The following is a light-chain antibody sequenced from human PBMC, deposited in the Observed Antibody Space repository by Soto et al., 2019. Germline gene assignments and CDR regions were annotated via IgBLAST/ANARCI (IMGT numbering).Light chain of an antibody. CDR1: QSVGSIY. CDR3: QQYGSSPTT. Sequence: EIVLTQSPATLSLSPGERGTLSCRASQSVGSIYLAWYQQKPGQAPRLLIYGTSKRARGVPDRFSGSGSGADFALTISRLEPEDFAVYYCQQYGSSPTTFGQGTRLEIK. J-gene: IGKJ5*01. V-gene: IGKV3-20*01. CDR2: GTS.